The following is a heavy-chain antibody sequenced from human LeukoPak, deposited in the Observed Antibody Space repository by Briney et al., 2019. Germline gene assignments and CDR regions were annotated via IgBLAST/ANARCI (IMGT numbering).Heavy chain of an antibody. CDR1: GGSIGDYY. Sequence: PSETLSLTCSVSGGSIGDYYWTWVRQPPGKGLEWIGYIPYTGSTSYYPSPKSGSTTSIDTYRKKFSLALTSVTAADTAVDYCSRLCSNYHETINYFYYMDVWGKGTTVTVSS. D-gene: IGHD5-24*01. V-gene: IGHV4-59*08. CDR3: SRLCSNYHETINYFYYMDV. J-gene: IGHJ6*03. CDR2: IPYTGST.